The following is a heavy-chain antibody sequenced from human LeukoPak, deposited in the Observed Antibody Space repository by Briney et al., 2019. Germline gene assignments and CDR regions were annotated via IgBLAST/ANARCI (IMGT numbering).Heavy chain of an antibody. CDR1: GLTVGFKC. J-gene: IGHJ4*02. Sequence: PEGSLRLSCAASGLTVGFKCMSWVRQAPGKGLEWVSIIYSGGSSYYADSVKGRFTVSRDTSKNTLYLRMNSLRAEDTAVYYCATRPDGNDVPYFDYWGQGTLVTVSS. CDR2: IYSGGSS. V-gene: IGHV3-66*01. CDR3: ATRPDGNDVPYFDY. D-gene: IGHD5-12*01.